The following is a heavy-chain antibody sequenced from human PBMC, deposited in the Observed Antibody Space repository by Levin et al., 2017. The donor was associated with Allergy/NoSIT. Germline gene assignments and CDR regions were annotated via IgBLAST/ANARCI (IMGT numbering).Heavy chain of an antibody. CDR3: TMEANIVVLPAAGDSFDI. CDR2: IRPIFGTA. V-gene: IGHV1-69*01. D-gene: IGHD2-2*01. CDR1: GGTFSSNA. J-gene: IGHJ3*02. Sequence: KISCKASGGTFSSNALNWVRQAPGQGLEWMGGIRPIFGTAAYAQKFQGRVSITADESTATAYLELSSLRSEDTALYFCTMEANIVVLPAAGDSFDIWGQGTLVTVSS.